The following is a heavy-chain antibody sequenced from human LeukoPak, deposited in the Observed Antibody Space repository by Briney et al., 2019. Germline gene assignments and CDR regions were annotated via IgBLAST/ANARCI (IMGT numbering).Heavy chain of an antibody. Sequence: SETLSLTCTVSGGSISSGSYYWSWIRQPAGKGLEWIGRIYTSGSTHYNPSLKSRVTISVDTSKNQFSLNLNSVTAADTTVYYCARAVGSSESNWFDPWGQGTLATVSS. CDR2: IYTSGST. CDR1: GGSISSGSYY. D-gene: IGHD6-19*01. J-gene: IGHJ5*02. V-gene: IGHV4-61*02. CDR3: ARAVGSSESNWFDP.